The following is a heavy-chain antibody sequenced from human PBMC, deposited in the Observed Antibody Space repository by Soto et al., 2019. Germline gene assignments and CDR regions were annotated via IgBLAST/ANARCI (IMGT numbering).Heavy chain of an antibody. J-gene: IGHJ4*02. V-gene: IGHV4-31*03. CDR1: GGSISRGGYY. CDR3: ARSTYYYDISGFYQFDY. Sequence: PTETLSLTCTVSGGSISRGGYYWSWIRQHPGKGLEWIGYIYYSGSTYYNPSLKSRVTISVDTSKNQFSLKLTSVSAADTAVYYCARSTYYYDISGFYQFDYWGQGTLVTVSS. CDR2: IYYSGST. D-gene: IGHD3-22*01.